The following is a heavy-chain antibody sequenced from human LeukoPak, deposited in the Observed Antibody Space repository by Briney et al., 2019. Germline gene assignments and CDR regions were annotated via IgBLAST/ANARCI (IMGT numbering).Heavy chain of an antibody. J-gene: IGHJ3*02. CDR3: ARDVSPRGYSGYDKGDDAFDI. Sequence: KPGGSLRLSCAASGFTFSSYSMNWVRQAPGKGLEWVSSISSSSSYIYYADSVKGRFTISRDNAKNSLYLQMNSLRAEDTAVYYCARDVSPRGYSGYDKGDDAFDIWGQGTMVTVSS. CDR1: GFTFSSYS. V-gene: IGHV3-21*01. D-gene: IGHD5-12*01. CDR2: ISSSSSYI.